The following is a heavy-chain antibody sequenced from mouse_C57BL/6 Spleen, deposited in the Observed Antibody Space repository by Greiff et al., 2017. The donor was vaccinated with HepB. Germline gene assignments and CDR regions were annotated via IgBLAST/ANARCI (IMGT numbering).Heavy chain of an antibody. Sequence: QVQLQQPGAELVKPGASVKLSCKASGYTFTSYWMQWVKQRPGQGLEWIGEIDPSDSYTNYNQKFKGKATLTVDTSSSTAYMQHSSLTSEDSAVYYCARHYYGSLWYFDVWGTGTTVTVSS. CDR2: IDPSDSYT. CDR3: ARHYYGSLWYFDV. D-gene: IGHD1-1*01. V-gene: IGHV1-50*01. J-gene: IGHJ1*03. CDR1: GYTFTSYW.